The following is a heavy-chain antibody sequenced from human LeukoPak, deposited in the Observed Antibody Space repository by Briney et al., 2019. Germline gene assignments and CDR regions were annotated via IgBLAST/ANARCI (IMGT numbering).Heavy chain of an antibody. CDR1: GGSISSYY. CDR3: AKSNGYGLVDI. D-gene: IGHD3-10*01. CDR2: IYYSGST. Sequence: SETLSLTCTVSGGSISSYYWSWIRQPPGKGLEWIGYIYYSGSTNYNPSLKSRVTISLDMSRNQFSLKLNSVTAADTAVYYCAKSNGYGLVDIWGQGTMVTVSS. J-gene: IGHJ3*02. V-gene: IGHV4-59*12.